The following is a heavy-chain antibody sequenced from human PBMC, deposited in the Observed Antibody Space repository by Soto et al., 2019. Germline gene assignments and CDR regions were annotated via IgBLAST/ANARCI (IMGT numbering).Heavy chain of an antibody. V-gene: IGHV1-3*01. CDR1: GYTFTSYA. CDR2: INVGNSNT. CDR3: ARVDVRYAAFDY. Sequence: ASVKVSCKASGYTFTSYAMHWVRQAPGQRLEWMGWINVGNSNTEYSQKFQGRVTITRDTSASTAYMELSSLRSEDTAVYYCARVDVRYAAFDYWGQGTLVTVSS. J-gene: IGHJ4*02. D-gene: IGHD1-1*01.